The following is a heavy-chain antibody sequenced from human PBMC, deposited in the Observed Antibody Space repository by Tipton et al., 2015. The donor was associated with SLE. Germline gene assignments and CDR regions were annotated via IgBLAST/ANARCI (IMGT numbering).Heavy chain of an antibody. CDR2: IFYTGST. Sequence: GLVKPSETLSLTCTVSGGSISSYFWTWIRQPPGKGPEWIGHIFYTGSTRYNPSLKSRVTISVDTSKNQFSLKLSSVTAADTAVYYCARAEGSWDAFDIWGQGTMVTVSS. CDR3: ARAEGSWDAFDI. J-gene: IGHJ3*02. V-gene: IGHV4-59*01. D-gene: IGHD2-15*01. CDR1: GGSISSYF.